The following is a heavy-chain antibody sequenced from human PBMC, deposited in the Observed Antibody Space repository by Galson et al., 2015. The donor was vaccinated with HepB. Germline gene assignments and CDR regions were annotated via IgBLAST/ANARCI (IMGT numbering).Heavy chain of an antibody. CDR3: AARSGSYQMRD. CDR2: IIPILGIA. J-gene: IGHJ4*02. Sequence: VKVSCKASGGTFSSYTISWVRQAPGQGLEWMGRIIPILGIANYAQKFQGRVTITADKSTSTAYMELSSLRSEDTAVYYCAARSGSYQMRDWGQGTLVTVSS. CDR1: GGTFSSYT. D-gene: IGHD1-26*01. V-gene: IGHV1-69*02.